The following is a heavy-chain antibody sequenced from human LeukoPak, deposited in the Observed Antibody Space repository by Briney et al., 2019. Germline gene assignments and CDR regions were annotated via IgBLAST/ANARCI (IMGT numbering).Heavy chain of an antibody. CDR2: IYYSGST. CDR3: ARLRKEPGFGELSFNYYMDV. V-gene: IGHV4-39*07. D-gene: IGHD3-10*01. CDR1: GGSISSSSYY. Sequence: SETLSLTCTVSGGSISSSSYYWGWIRQPPGKGLEWIGSIYYSGSTNYNPSLESRVTISVDTSKNQFSLKLSSVTAADTAVYYCARLRKEPGFGELSFNYYMDVWGKGTTVTISS. J-gene: IGHJ6*03.